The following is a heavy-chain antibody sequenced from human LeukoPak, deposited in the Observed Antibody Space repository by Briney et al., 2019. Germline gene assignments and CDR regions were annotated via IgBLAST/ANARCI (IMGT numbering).Heavy chain of an antibody. J-gene: IGHJ4*02. CDR2: IYSGGTT. CDR3: ARVDTVMAYYFDL. CDR1: GFTVSTNC. Sequence: GGSLRLSCAASGFTVSTNCMTWIRQAPGKGLEWVSTIYSGGTTYYADSVMGRFTISRHNSRNTLYLQMNSLRAEDTAVYYCARVDTVMAYYFDLWGQGTLVTVSS. D-gene: IGHD5-18*01. V-gene: IGHV3-53*04.